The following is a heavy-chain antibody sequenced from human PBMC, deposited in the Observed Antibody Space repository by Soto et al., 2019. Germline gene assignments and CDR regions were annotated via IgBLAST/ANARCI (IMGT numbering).Heavy chain of an antibody. J-gene: IGHJ4*02. Sequence: SGPTLVNPTQTLTLTCTFSGFSLSTSGVGVGWIRQPPGKALEWLALIYWDDAKEYSPSLKSRLTITKDTSKNQVVLIMTHMDPMDTATYYGAHKGGGHRILDYWGQGSPVTVSS. D-gene: IGHD3-16*01. CDR2: IYWDDAK. CDR3: AHKGGGHRILDY. V-gene: IGHV2-5*02. CDR1: GFSLSTSGVG.